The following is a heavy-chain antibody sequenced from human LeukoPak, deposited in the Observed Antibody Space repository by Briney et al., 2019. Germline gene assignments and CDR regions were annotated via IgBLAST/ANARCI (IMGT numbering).Heavy chain of an antibody. CDR1: GFTFSSYW. V-gene: IGHV3-74*01. J-gene: IGHJ3*02. CDR3: ARDKYGGNSNAFDI. CDR2: VGTDGSTT. Sequence: PGGSLRLSCAASGFTFSSYWMHWVRQFRGKGLVWVSLVGTDGSTTTYADHVKGRLTISRDNAKKTLFLQMNSLRAEDTAVYYCARDKYGGNSNAFDIWGQGTLVTVSS. D-gene: IGHD4-23*01.